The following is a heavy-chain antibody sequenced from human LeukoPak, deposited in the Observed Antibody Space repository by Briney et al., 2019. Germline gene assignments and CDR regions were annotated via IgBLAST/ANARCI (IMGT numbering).Heavy chain of an antibody. V-gene: IGHV4-34*01. J-gene: IGHJ4*02. CDR2: INHSGST. CDR3: AVFPLYSYGTGDY. Sequence: PSETLSLTCAVYGGSFSGYYWSWIRQPPGKGLEWIGEINHSGSTNYNPSLKSRVTISVDTSKNQFSLKLSSVTAADTAVYYCAVFPLYSYGTGDYWGQGTLVTVSS. CDR1: GGSFSGYY. D-gene: IGHD5-18*01.